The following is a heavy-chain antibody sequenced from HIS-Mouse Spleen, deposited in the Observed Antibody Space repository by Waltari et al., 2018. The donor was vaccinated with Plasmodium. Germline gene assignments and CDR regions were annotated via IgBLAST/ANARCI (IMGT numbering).Heavy chain of an antibody. CDR2: ISGSNGNT. D-gene: IGHD1-26*01. Sequence: QVQLVQSGAEGKRPGASVKVSCKASGYTFSSYGISWVRQAPGQGLEWMGWISGSNGNTNKAPKVPGRVTMTTDSSTSTAYMELRSLRSDDTAVYYCARLLPWVHGHFDYWGQGTLVTVSS. V-gene: IGHV1-18*01. J-gene: IGHJ4*02. CDR1: GYTFSSYG. CDR3: ARLLPWVHGHFDY.